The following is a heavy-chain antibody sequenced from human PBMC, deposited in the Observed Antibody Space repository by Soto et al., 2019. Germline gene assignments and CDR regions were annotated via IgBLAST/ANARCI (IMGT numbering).Heavy chain of an antibody. V-gene: IGHV4-59*13. Sequence: SETLSLTCTVSGGSIRNYYWGWIRQPPGKGLEWIGYIYHSGSTSYNPSLKSRVTISVDTSKNQFSLRLNSVTAADTAVYYCARSKWVADSFDIWGQGTMVTVSS. CDR3: ARSKWVADSFDI. J-gene: IGHJ3*02. CDR1: GGSIRNYY. D-gene: IGHD2-15*01. CDR2: IYHSGST.